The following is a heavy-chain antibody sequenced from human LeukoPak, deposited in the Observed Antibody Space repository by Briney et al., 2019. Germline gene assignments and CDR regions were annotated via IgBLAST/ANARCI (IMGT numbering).Heavy chain of an antibody. J-gene: IGHJ4*02. Sequence: VASVKVSCKASGYTFTGYYMHWVRQAPGQGLEWMGWISPNSGGTNYAQKFQGRVTMTRDTSISTAYMELTRLRSDDTAVYYCARDNGDYWFDYWGQGTLVTVSS. V-gene: IGHV1-2*02. CDR2: ISPNSGGT. CDR1: GYTFTGYY. D-gene: IGHD4-17*01. CDR3: ARDNGDYWFDY.